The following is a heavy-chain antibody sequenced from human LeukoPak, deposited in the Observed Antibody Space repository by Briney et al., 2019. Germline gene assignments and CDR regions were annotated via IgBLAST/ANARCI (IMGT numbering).Heavy chain of an antibody. D-gene: IGHD3-10*01. CDR3: ARDGSGSYDY. CDR2: MNPNSGGT. CDR1: GYTFTSYD. Sequence: ASMKVSCKASGYTFTSYDINWVRQATGQGLEWMGWMNPNSGGTSYAQKFQGRVTMTRDTSISTAYMELSRLRSDDTAVYYCARDGSGSYDYWGQGTLVTVSS. V-gene: IGHV1-2*02. J-gene: IGHJ4*02.